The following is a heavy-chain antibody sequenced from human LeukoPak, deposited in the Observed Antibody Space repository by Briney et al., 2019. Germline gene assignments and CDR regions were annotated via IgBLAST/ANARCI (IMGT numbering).Heavy chain of an antibody. CDR2: IIPIFGTA. CDR3: ARDGDSGSSPGYFDY. CDR1: GGTFSRYA. D-gene: IGHD1-26*01. J-gene: IGHJ4*02. V-gene: IGHV1-69*05. Sequence: SVKVSCKASGGTFSRYAISWVRQDPGQGLEWMGGIIPIFGTANYAQKFQGRVTITTDESTSTAYMELSSLRSEDTAVYYCARDGDSGSSPGYFDYWGQGTLVTVSS.